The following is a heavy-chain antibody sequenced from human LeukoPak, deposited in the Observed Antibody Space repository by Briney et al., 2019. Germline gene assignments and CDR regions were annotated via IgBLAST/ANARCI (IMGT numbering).Heavy chain of an antibody. D-gene: IGHD5-18*01. CDR1: GFTFSSYG. V-gene: IGHV3-30*18. CDR3: AKGLTLAAMVTGPDY. Sequence: PGGSLRLSCAASGFTFSSYGMHWVRQAPGKGLEWVAFISHDGNKKYYADSVKGRFTIYRDNSKNTLYLQMNSLRPEDTALYYCAKGLTLAAMVTGPDYWGQGTLVTVSS. CDR2: ISHDGNKK. J-gene: IGHJ4*02.